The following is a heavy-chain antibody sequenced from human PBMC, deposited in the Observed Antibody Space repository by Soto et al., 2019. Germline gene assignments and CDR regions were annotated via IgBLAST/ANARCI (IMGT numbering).Heavy chain of an antibody. V-gene: IGHV3-30*18. CDR1: GFTFSSYG. CDR2: ISYDGSNK. CDR3: AKVAGSGYLPGGAFDI. J-gene: IGHJ3*02. Sequence: PGGSLRLSCAASGFTFSSYGMHWVRQAPGKGLEWVAVISYDGSNKYYADSVKGRFTISRDNSKNTLYLQMNSLRAEDTAVYYCAKVAGSGYLPGGAFDIWGQGTMVTVSS. D-gene: IGHD3-22*01.